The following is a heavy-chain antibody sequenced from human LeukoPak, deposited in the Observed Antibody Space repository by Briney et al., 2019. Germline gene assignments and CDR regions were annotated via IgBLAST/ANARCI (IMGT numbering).Heavy chain of an antibody. V-gene: IGHV1-69*13. J-gene: IGHJ6*02. CDR1: GGTFSSYA. Sequence: GASVKVSCKASGGTFSSYAISWVRQAPGQGLEWMGGIIPIFGTASYAQKFQGRVTITADESTSTAYMELSSLRSEDTAVYYCARCPARPGYDFWSGSQYGMDVWGQGTTVTVSS. D-gene: IGHD3-3*01. CDR2: IIPIFGTA. CDR3: ARCPARPGYDFWSGSQYGMDV.